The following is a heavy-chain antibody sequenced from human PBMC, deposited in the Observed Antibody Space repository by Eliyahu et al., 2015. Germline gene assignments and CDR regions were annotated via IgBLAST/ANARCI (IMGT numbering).Heavy chain of an antibody. J-gene: IGHJ4*02. V-gene: IGHV1-46*01. CDR2: INPSGGST. D-gene: IGHD3-22*01. Sequence: QVQLVQSGAEVRKPGASLKXFCKXSGYTFITYYIHWVRQAPGXGLEWMGVINPSGGSTSYAQKFQGRVTMTRDTSTSTVYMELSSLRSEDTAVYYCAREVYYDSSGHEAFDYWGQGTLVTVSS. CDR3: AREVYYDSSGHEAFDY. CDR1: GYTFITYY.